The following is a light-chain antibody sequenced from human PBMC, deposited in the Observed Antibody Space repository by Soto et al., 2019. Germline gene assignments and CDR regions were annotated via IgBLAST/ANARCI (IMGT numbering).Light chain of an antibody. J-gene: IGKJ5*01. V-gene: IGKV1-12*01. CDR1: QTISSW. CDR3: QQANSFPIT. Sequence: DIQMTQSPSTLSGSVGDRVTITCRASQTISSWLAWYQQKPGKAPNLLIYGASSLQSGVPSRFSGSGSGTDFTLTINSLQPEDSATYYCQQANSFPITFGQGTRLEIK. CDR2: GAS.